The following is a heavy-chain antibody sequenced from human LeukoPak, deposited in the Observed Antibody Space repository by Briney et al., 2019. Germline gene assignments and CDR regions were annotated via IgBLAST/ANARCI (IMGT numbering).Heavy chain of an antibody. D-gene: IGHD6-13*01. Sequence: SETLSLTCTVSGYSISSGYYWGWIRQPPGKGLEWIGNIYTSGTTYYNPSLKTRGTISVDTSKNQFSLKLSSVTAADTAVYFCARAYSSSWYFNWFDPWGQGTLVTVSS. V-gene: IGHV4-38-2*02. J-gene: IGHJ5*02. CDR2: IYTSGTT. CDR3: ARAYSSSWYFNWFDP. CDR1: GYSISSGYY.